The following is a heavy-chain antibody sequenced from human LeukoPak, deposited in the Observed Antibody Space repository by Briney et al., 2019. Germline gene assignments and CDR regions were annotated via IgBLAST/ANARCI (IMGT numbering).Heavy chain of an antibody. J-gene: IGHJ5*02. V-gene: IGHV1-8*02. Sequence: GASVKVSCKASGYTFTSYYMHWVRQAPGQGLEWMGWMNPNSGNTGYAQKFQGRVTMTRNTSISTAYMELSSLRSEDTAVYYCAREDYGSGSNWFDPWGQGTLVTVSS. CDR2: MNPNSGNT. CDR1: GYTFTSYY. CDR3: AREDYGSGSNWFDP. D-gene: IGHD3-10*01.